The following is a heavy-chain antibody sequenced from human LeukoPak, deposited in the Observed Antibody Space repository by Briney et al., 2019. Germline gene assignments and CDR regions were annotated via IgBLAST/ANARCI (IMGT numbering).Heavy chain of an antibody. V-gene: IGHV3-9*01. Sequence: GGSLRLSCAAFGFTFADYAMDWVRQALGKGIEWVSGVSWMSGSIGYGDSVTGRFTNSRDNAKNPLYLEMNKLRTEDTALYYLAKDMRYSSSWYDFDYWGQGTLVTVSS. CDR3: AKDMRYSSSWYDFDY. D-gene: IGHD6-13*01. J-gene: IGHJ4*02. CDR2: VSWMSGSI. CDR1: GFTFADYA.